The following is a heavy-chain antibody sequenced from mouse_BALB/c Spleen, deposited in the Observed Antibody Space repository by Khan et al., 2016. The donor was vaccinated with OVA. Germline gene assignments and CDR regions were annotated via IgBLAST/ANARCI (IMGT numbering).Heavy chain of an antibody. CDR2: ISYSGVT. CDR3: AIGNYYGYYFDY. CDR1: GYSITSGYA. J-gene: IGHJ2*01. V-gene: IGHV3-2*02. D-gene: IGHD1-1*01. Sequence: EVQLQEPGPGLVKPSQSLSLTCTVTGYSITSGYAWNWIRQFPGNKLEWMGYISYSGVTSYTPSLKSRISITRATSKNQFFLQLNSVTTEDTATYYCAIGNYYGYYFDYWGQGTTLTVSS.